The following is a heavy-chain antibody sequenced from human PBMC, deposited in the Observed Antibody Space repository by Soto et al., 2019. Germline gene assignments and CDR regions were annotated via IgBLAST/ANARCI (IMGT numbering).Heavy chain of an antibody. J-gene: IGHJ4*02. CDR2: IYYSGST. D-gene: IGHD6-19*01. CDR3: ARVAVAGTRSPDY. Sequence: PSETLSLTCTVSGGSISSYYWSWIRQPPGKGLEWIGYIYYSGSTNYNPSLKSRVTISVDTSKNQFSLKLSSVTAADTAVYYCARVAVAGTRSPDYWGQGTLVTVS. V-gene: IGHV4-59*01. CDR1: GGSISSYY.